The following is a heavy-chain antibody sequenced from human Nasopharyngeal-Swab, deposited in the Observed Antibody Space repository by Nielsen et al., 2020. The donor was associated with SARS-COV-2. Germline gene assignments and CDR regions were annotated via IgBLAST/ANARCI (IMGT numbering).Heavy chain of an antibody. CDR1: GFSLSTSGVG. Sequence: SGPTLVKPTETLTLTCTFSGFSLSTSGVGVGWIRQSPGKALEWLALIYWDDDKRYSPSLKSRLTIAKDTSKNLVVLIVTNMNPVDTGTYYCVQTFCGGDCIKYYSDYMDVWGKGTTVTVSS. D-gene: IGHD2-21*02. CDR2: IYWDDDK. V-gene: IGHV2-5*04. J-gene: IGHJ6*03. CDR3: VQTFCGGDCIKYYSDYMDV.